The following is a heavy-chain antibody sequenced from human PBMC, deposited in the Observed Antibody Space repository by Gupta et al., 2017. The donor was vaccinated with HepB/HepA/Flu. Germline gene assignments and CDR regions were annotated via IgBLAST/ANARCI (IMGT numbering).Heavy chain of an antibody. D-gene: IGHD3-22*01. CDR3: ARVFYSKVSGSPIGAIDI. Sequence: QVQLQQSGPGLLKPSQTLSLTCAISGDTVSNTNTAWAWIRESPSRGLEWLGRTYYRSKWFDDYGISVRGRITISSETSRNQFSLRLNSVTPEDTAIYYCARVFYSKVSGSPIGAIDIWGQGTVVTVSS. J-gene: IGHJ3*02. CDR2: TYYRSKWFD. V-gene: IGHV6-1*01. CDR1: GDTVSNTNTA.